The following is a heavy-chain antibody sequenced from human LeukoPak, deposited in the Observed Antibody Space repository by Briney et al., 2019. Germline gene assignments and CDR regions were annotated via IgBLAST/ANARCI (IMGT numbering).Heavy chain of an antibody. CDR3: ARVIRGERTPGWVYVGLVI. J-gene: IGHJ3*02. D-gene: IGHD3-16*01. Sequence: ASVKVSCKASGYTFAKFYIHWVRQAPGQGLEWMGIINPSGGTTSYAQKFQGRVSMTRDTSTSTVYMELSSLRSEDTAVYYCARVIRGERTPGWVYVGLVIGGQGTMSASLQ. V-gene: IGHV1-46*01. CDR2: INPSGGTT. CDR1: GYTFAKFY.